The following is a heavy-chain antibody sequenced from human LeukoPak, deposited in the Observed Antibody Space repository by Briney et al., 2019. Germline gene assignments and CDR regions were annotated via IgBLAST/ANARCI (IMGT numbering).Heavy chain of an antibody. V-gene: IGHV3-7*01. Sequence: GGSLRLSCAASGFTFSSYWMSWVRQAPGKGLEWVANIKQDGSEKYYVDSVKGRFTISRDNAKNSLYLQMNSLRAEDTAVYYCARAVRGYSSPHDAFDIWGQGTMVTVSS. J-gene: IGHJ3*02. D-gene: IGHD6-19*01. CDR1: GFTFSSYW. CDR2: IKQDGSEK. CDR3: ARAVRGYSSPHDAFDI.